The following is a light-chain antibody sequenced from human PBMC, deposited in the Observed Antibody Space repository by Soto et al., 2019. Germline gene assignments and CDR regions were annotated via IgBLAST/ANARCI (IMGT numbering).Light chain of an antibody. Sequence: QSVLTQPRSVSGSPGQSVTISCTGTSSDVGGYNYVSWYQQHPGKAPKLMISDVSKRPSWVPDRFSGSKSGNTASLTISGLQAEDEADYYCCSSAGSYTSVFGGGTKLTVL. J-gene: IGLJ2*01. CDR1: SSDVGGYNY. CDR3: CSSAGSYTSV. V-gene: IGLV2-11*01. CDR2: DVS.